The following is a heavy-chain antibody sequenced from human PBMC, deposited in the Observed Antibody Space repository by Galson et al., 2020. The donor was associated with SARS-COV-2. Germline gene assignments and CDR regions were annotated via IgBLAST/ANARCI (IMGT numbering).Heavy chain of an antibody. CDR2: IKPNRGGK. J-gene: IGHJ3*02. CDR3: ARDGTAMVTNGFDI. V-gene: IGHV1-2*02. D-gene: IGHD5-18*01. Sequence: ASVKVPCQASGYTFTGYYMHWVRQAPGQGLERTGWIKPNRGGKNYAQKFQGRVTMTRDTSISIAYMELSRLRSDDTAVYYCARDGTAMVTNGFDIWGQGTMVTVSS. CDR1: GYTFTGYY.